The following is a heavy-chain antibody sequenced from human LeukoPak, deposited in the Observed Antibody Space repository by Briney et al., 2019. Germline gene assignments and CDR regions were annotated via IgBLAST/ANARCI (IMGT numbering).Heavy chain of an antibody. CDR2: IYPGDSDT. D-gene: IGHD2-2*02. Sequence: GESLKISCKGSGYSFTSYWIGWVRQMPGKGLEWMGIIYPGDSDTRYSPSFQGQVTISADKSISTAYLQWSSLKASDTAMYYCARLLEGYSSSTSCYSASGFDPWGQGTLVTVSS. J-gene: IGHJ5*02. CDR1: GYSFTSYW. V-gene: IGHV5-51*01. CDR3: ARLLEGYSSSTSCYSASGFDP.